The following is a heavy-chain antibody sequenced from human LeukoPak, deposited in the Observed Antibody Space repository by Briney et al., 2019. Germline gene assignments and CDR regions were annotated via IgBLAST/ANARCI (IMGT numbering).Heavy chain of an antibody. Sequence: SETLSLTCTVSGGSISSYYWSWIRQPPGKGLEWIGYIYYSGSTNYNPSLKSRVTISVDTSKNQFSLKLSSVTAADTAAYYCARAKYYDFWSGYYFDYWGQGTLVTVSS. V-gene: IGHV4-59*01. CDR2: IYYSGST. D-gene: IGHD3-3*01. CDR3: ARAKYYDFWSGYYFDY. J-gene: IGHJ4*02. CDR1: GGSISSYY.